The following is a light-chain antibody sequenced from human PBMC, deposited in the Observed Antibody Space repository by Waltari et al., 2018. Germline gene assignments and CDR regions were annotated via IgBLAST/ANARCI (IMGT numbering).Light chain of an antibody. Sequence: DIQMTQSPSTLSASVGDKVTITCRASQSISNWLAWYQQKPGKAPKLLIYKASSLESGVPLRFSGSGSGTEFTLSISTLQPDDFATYLCQQYYTYPYTFGQGT. CDR1: QSISNW. CDR2: KAS. J-gene: IGKJ2*01. CDR3: QQYYTYPYT. V-gene: IGKV1-5*03.